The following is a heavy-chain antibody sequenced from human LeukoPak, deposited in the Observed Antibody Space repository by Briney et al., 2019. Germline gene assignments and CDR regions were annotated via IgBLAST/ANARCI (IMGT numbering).Heavy chain of an antibody. CDR1: GFTFNTYA. V-gene: IGHV3-23*01. J-gene: IGHJ3*02. D-gene: IGHD3-22*01. Sequence: GGSLRLSCAASGFTFNTYAMAWVRQAPGKGLEWVSDISGSAVNTYYAESVKGRFTVSRDNANNSLYLQMNSLRAEDTAVYYCARKGYYDSGTFDIWGQGTMVTVSS. CDR3: ARKGYYDSGTFDI. CDR2: ISGSAVNT.